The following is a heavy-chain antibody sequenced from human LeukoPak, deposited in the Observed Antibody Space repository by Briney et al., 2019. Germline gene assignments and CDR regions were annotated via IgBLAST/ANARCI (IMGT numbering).Heavy chain of an antibody. CDR2: ISNSGNTI. D-gene: IGHD3-10*01. Sequence: PGGSLRLSCAASGSTFSSYEMNWVRQAPGKGLEWVSYISNSGNTIYYADSVKGRFTISRDNAKNSLYLQMNSLRAEDTVVYYCARRSRGTGSWYYFDYWGQGTLVTVSS. V-gene: IGHV3-48*03. J-gene: IGHJ4*02. CDR1: GSTFSSYE. CDR3: ARRSRGTGSWYYFDY.